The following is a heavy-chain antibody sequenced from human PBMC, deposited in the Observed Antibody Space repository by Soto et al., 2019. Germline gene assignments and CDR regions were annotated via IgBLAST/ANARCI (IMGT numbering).Heavy chain of an antibody. Sequence: SETLSLTCNVSGGSISGHYWSWVRQTPGKGLEWIGYIYYSGSTNYNPSLKSRVTISVDTSKNHFSLRLTSVTAADTAVSYCARGPYYDLIWNYYYMDVWGKGTTVTVSS. CDR1: GGSISGHY. D-gene: IGHD3-16*01. CDR2: IYYSGST. J-gene: IGHJ6*03. V-gene: IGHV4-59*08. CDR3: ARGPYYDLIWNYYYMDV.